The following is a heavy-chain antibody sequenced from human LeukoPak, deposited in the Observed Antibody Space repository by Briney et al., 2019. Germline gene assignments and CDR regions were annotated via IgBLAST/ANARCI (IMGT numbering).Heavy chain of an antibody. V-gene: IGHV4-59*11. CDR1: GGSISDHN. Sequence: PSETLSLTCTVSGGSISDHNWNWVRQPPGKGLEWIGYIDYTGNANYNPSLTSRVTISLDASKNQFSLKWSSVTAADMAVYYCARGARYFEYWGQGTPVTVSS. CDR2: IDYTGNA. J-gene: IGHJ4*02. CDR3: ARGARYFEY.